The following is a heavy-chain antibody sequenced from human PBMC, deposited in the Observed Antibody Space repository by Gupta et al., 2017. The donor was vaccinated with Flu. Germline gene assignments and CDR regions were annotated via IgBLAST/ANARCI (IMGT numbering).Heavy chain of an antibody. D-gene: IGHD3-10*01. CDR3: AVSGFGEIDY. Sequence: EGQLLESGGGLVQPGGSLRLSCAASGFTSSGHAMSWVRQAPGKGLEWVSTISADGGRTYYADSVKGRFTISRDNSKNTLSLKMNSLRVEDTAVYYCAVSGFGEIDYWGQGSLVTVSS. J-gene: IGHJ4*02. CDR2: ISADGGRT. CDR1: GFTSSGHA. V-gene: IGHV3-23*01.